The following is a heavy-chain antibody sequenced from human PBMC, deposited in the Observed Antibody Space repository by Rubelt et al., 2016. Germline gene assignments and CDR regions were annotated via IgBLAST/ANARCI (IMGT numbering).Heavy chain of an antibody. CDR1: GGSITSTNYY. Sequence: QLQESGPGLVKPSETLSLTCTVSGGSITSTNYYWGWIRQPPGKGLEWIGSIYFSGSTYYNPSLQSRVTISVDTSKNQFSLRMSSVTAAATAVVYGAGGRGGGFTTSFDSWGQGTLVTV. J-gene: IGHJ4*02. CDR2: IYFSGST. CDR3: AGGRGGGFTTSFDS. D-gene: IGHD1-26*01. V-gene: IGHV4-39*07.